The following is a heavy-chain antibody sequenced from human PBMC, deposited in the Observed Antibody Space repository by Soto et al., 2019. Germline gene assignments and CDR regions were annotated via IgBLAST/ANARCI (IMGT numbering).Heavy chain of an antibody. CDR3: AKGRGDLGMVTPYFYYGMDV. D-gene: IGHD2-21*01. V-gene: IGHV3-21*06. J-gene: IGHJ6*02. Sequence: EMQLVQSGGGLVKSGGSLRLSCAASDFSFSSYTMNWVRQAPGKGLEWVSSIGGTAGFIFYADSVKGRFTISRDNARNLLFLQMNSLRAEDTAVYYRAKGRGDLGMVTPYFYYGMDVWGQGTTVTASS. CDR1: DFSFSSYT. CDR2: IGGTAGFI.